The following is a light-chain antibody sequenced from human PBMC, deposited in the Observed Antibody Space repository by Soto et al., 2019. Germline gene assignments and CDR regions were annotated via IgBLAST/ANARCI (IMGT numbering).Light chain of an antibody. CDR1: QGISSY. Sequence: DIQMTQSPSSLSASVGDRVTITCRASQGISSYLAWYQQKPGKAPKLLINAASNLRSGVPSRFSGSGSGTDFTITIDGLQPEDFAVYYCQQSYITPPITFGQGTRLEI. CDR3: QQSYITPPIT. J-gene: IGKJ5*01. V-gene: IGKV1-39*01. CDR2: AAS.